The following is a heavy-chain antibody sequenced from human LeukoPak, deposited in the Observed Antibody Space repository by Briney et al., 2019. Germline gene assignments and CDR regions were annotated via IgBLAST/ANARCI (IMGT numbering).Heavy chain of an antibody. J-gene: IGHJ3*02. Sequence: PSETLSLTCTVSGGSISSYYWSWIRQPPGKGLEWIGYIYDSRGTNYNPSLKSRVTILVDTSKNQFSLKLSSVTAADTAVYYCARHGILSYSSSQFDIWGQGTMVTVSS. CDR2: IYDSRGT. CDR3: ARHGILSYSSSQFDI. CDR1: GGSISSYY. V-gene: IGHV4-59*01. D-gene: IGHD2-15*01.